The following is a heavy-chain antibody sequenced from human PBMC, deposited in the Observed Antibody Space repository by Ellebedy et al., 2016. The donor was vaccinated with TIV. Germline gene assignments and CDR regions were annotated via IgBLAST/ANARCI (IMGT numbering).Heavy chain of an antibody. Sequence: GGSPRLSXEASGFSFSPYGMNWVRQAPGKGLEWISSIVTSSNVYYADSVKGRFTISRDNAKNSLYLQMNTLRPEDTAVYYCAREVGGGGAYWGQGTLVTVSS. D-gene: IGHD2-21*01. V-gene: IGHV3-21*01. CDR2: IVTSSNV. J-gene: IGHJ4*02. CDR3: AREVGGGGAY. CDR1: GFSFSPYG.